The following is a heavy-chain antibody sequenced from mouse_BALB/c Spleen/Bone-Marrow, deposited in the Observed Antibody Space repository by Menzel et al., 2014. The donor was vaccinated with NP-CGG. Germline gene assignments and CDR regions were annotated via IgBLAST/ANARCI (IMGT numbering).Heavy chain of an antibody. CDR2: IDPANGNT. Sequence: VQLQQSGAELVKPGASVKLSCTASGFNIKDTYMHWVKQRPEQGLEWIGRIDPANGNTKYDPKFQGKATITADTSSNTAYLQLSSLTSEDTAVYYCARGYYDYVYAMDYWGQGTSGTVSS. D-gene: IGHD2-4*01. CDR1: GFNIKDTY. J-gene: IGHJ4*01. V-gene: IGHV14-3*02. CDR3: ARGYYDYVYAMDY.